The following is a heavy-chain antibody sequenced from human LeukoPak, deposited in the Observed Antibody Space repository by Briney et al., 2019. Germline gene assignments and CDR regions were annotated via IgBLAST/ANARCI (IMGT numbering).Heavy chain of an antibody. J-gene: IGHJ6*03. CDR3: ARDPYSGNYGAYYYYYMDV. CDR1: GFTFTSYN. V-gene: IGHV3-21*06. D-gene: IGHD1-26*01. CDR2: ITSSSSYI. Sequence: GGSLRLSCAASGFTFTSYNMNWVRQAPGKGLEWVSSITSSSSYIYYADSVKGRFTISKDNAKNSLYLQMDSLRVEDTAVYYCARDPYSGNYGAYYYYYMDVWGKGTTVTISS.